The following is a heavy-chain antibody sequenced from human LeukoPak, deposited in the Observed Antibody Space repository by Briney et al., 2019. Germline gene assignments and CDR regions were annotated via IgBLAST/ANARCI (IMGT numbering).Heavy chain of an antibody. V-gene: IGHV1-18*01. D-gene: IGHD3-10*01. CDR2: ISAYNGNT. Sequence: ASVKVSCKASGYTFTSYAMNWVRQAPGQGLEWMGWISAYNGNTNYAQKLQGRVTMTTDTSTSTAYMELSSLRSEDTAVYYCARGGDPETYYYGSGSYTVDYWGQGTLVTVSS. CDR1: GYTFTSYA. CDR3: ARGGDPETYYYGSGSYTVDY. J-gene: IGHJ4*02.